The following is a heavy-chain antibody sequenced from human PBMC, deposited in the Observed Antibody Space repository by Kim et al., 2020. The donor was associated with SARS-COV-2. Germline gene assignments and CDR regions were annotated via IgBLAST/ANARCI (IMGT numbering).Heavy chain of an antibody. CDR2: IYHSGST. CDR1: GGSISSSNW. Sequence: SETLSLTCAVSGGSISSSNWWSWVRQPPGKGLEWIGEIYHSGSTNYNPSLKSRVTISVDKSKNQFSLKLSSVTAADTAVYYCARAGGNYYGSGVRDWFDPWGQGTLVTVSS. CDR3: ARAGGNYYGSGVRDWFDP. J-gene: IGHJ5*02. D-gene: IGHD3-10*01. V-gene: IGHV4-4*02.